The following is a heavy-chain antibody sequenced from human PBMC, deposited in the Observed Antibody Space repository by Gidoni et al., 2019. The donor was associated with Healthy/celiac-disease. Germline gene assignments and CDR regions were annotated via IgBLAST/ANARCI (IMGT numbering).Heavy chain of an antibody. V-gene: IGHV1-18*01. CDR2: ISAYNGNT. CDR1: GYTFTSYG. D-gene: IGHD3-3*01. J-gene: IGHJ6*02. Sequence: QVQLVQSGAEVKKPGASVKVSCKASGYTFTSYGISWVRQAPGQGLEWMGWISAYNGNTNYAQKLQGRVTMTTDTSTSTAYMELRSLRSDDTAVYYCARDEINFWSGYFTTGWGMDVWGQGTTVTVSS. CDR3: ARDEINFWSGYFTTGWGMDV.